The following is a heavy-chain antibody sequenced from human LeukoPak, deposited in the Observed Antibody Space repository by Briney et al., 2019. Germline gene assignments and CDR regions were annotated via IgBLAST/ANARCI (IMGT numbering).Heavy chain of an antibody. J-gene: IGHJ3*02. D-gene: IGHD3-22*01. CDR3: AREYYDSSGYFTRDAFDI. CDR2: IRYDGSNK. V-gene: IGHV3-30*02. CDR1: GFTFSSYG. Sequence: GGSLRLSCAASGFTFSSYGMHWVRQAPGKGLEWVAFIRYDGSNKYYADSVKGRFTISRDNSKNALYLQMNSLRAEDTAVYYCAREYYDSSGYFTRDAFDIWGQGTMVTVSS.